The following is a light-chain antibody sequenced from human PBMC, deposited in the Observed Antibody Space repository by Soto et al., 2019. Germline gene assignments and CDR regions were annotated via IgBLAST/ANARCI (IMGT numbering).Light chain of an antibody. CDR2: KAS. J-gene: IGKJ2*01. V-gene: IGKV1-5*03. CDR3: QQYSNFST. Sequence: DIQMTQSPSTLSASLGDKVTITCRASQTISSWLAWYKQKPGKAPKLLIYKASTLETGVPSRFSGSGSGTEFTLTISGLQPDDVATYYCQQYSNFSTFGQGTKLEIK. CDR1: QTISSW.